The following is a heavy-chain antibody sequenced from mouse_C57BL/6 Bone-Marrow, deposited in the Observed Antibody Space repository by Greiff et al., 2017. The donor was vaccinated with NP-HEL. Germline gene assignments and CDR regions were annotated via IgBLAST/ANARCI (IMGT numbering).Heavy chain of an antibody. CDR1: GFTFSSYG. CDR3: ARQLYGNYRFAY. Sequence: EVQVVESGGDLVKPGGSLKLSCAASGFTFSSYGMSWVRQTPDKRLEWVATISSGGSYTYYPDSVKGRFTISRDNAKNTLYLQMSSLKSEDTAMYYCARQLYGNYRFAYWGQGTLVTVSA. D-gene: IGHD2-1*01. CDR2: ISSGGSYT. V-gene: IGHV5-6*01. J-gene: IGHJ3*01.